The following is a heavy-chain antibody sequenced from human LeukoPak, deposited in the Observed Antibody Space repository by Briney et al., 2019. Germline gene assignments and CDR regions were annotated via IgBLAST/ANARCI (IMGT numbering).Heavy chain of an antibody. CDR3: AKDSGSSITMIARDYYFDY. V-gene: IGHV3-11*01. CDR1: GFTFSDYY. D-gene: IGHD3-22*01. Sequence: GGSLRLSCAASGFTFSDYYMSWIRQAPGKGLEWVSYISSSGSTIYYADSVKGRFTISRDNAKNSLYLQMNSLRTEDTALYYCAKDSGSSITMIARDYYFDYWGQGTLVTVSS. CDR2: ISSSGSTI. J-gene: IGHJ4*02.